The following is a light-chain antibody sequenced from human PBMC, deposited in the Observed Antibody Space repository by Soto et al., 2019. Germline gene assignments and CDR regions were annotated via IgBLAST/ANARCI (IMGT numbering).Light chain of an antibody. CDR1: QGISSY. CDR2: AAS. J-gene: IGKJ3*01. CDR3: LKVNSYPFT. V-gene: IGKV1-9*01. Sequence: IQLTQSPSSLSASVGDRVTITYRASQGISSYLAWYQQKPGKAPKLLIYAASTLQSGVPSRFSGSGSGTDFTLTISSLQPEDYATYYLLKVNSYPFTFRTGKKVDIK.